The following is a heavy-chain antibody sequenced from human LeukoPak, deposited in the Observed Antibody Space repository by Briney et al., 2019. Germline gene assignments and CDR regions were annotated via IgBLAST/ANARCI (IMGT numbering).Heavy chain of an antibody. CDR2: IFPEDSDA. D-gene: IGHD4-23*01. V-gene: IGHV5-51*01. CDR3: ARRRRTVVIRDAFDI. CDR1: GYSFTNYW. J-gene: IGHJ3*02. Sequence: GQSLKISCRDSGYSFTNYWIGWVRQMPGKGLEWMGTIFPEDSDARYSPSFQGHVTISVDKSISTAYLQWSSLKASDTAMYYCARRRRTVVIRDAFDIRGQGTMVTVSS.